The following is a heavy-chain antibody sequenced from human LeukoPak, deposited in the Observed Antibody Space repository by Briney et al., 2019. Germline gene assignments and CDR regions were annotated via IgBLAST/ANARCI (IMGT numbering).Heavy chain of an antibody. CDR1: GGSISGYY. Sequence: SETLSLTCIVSGGSISGYYWSWIRQPAGKGLEWIGHMDTSGHTNYNSSLMSRVTMSVDTSKNQFSLRLASVTAADTAVYYCARHWSHSVAQFGRSYWFDPWGQGTLVTVSS. V-gene: IGHV4-4*07. CDR2: MDTSGHT. CDR3: ARHWSHSVAQFGRSYWFDP. J-gene: IGHJ5*02. D-gene: IGHD2-15*01.